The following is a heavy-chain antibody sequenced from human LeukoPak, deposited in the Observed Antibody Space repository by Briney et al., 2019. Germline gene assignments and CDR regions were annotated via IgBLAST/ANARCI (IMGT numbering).Heavy chain of an antibody. CDR3: RVAAYSHFDY. CDR2: INHSGST. CDR1: GGSFSGYY. V-gene: IGHV4-34*01. D-gene: IGHD2-15*01. Sequence: SETLSLTCAVYGGSFSGYYWSWIRQPPGKGLEWIGEINHSGSTNYNPSLKSRVTISVDTSKNQFSLKLSSVTAADTAVYYWRVAAYSHFDYWGQGTLVTVSS. J-gene: IGHJ4*02.